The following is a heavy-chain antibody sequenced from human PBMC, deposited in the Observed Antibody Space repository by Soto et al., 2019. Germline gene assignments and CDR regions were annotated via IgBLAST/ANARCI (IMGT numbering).Heavy chain of an antibody. J-gene: IGHJ4*02. CDR1: GGTFSSYA. V-gene: IGHV1-69*12. CDR2: IIPIFGTA. D-gene: IGHD5-18*01. CDR3: ARNRRWIQLWFYFDY. Sequence: QVQLVQSGAEVKKPGSSVKVSCKASGGTFSSYAISWVRQAPGQGLGWMGGIIPIFGTANYAQKFQGRVTITADESMSTDYMKLNSLRSENTTVYYCARNRRWIQLWFYFDYWGQGTLITVSS.